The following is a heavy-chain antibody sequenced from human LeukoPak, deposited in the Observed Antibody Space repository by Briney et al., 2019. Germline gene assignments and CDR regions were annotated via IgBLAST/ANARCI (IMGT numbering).Heavy chain of an antibody. CDR2: IYYSGNT. CDR3: ARIPPWLPKSRAAFDI. CDR1: GGSISSSSHY. V-gene: IGHV4-39*07. D-gene: IGHD5-24*01. J-gene: IGHJ3*02. Sequence: SETLSLTCTVSGGSISSSSHYWGWIRQPPGKGLEWIGSIYYSGNTYYNPALKSRVTVSVDTSKNQFSLKLSSVTAADTAVYYCARIPPWLPKSRAAFDIWGQGTMVTVSS.